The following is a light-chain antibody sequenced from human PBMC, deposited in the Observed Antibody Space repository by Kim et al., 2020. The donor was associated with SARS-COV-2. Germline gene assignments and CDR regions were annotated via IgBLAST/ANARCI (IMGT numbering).Light chain of an antibody. Sequence: ASVGDRVTITCRASQSISSYLNWYQQRPGKAPKLLIYAASSLQSGVPSRFSGSGSGTDFTLTISSLQPEDFVTYYCQQSYSTPFTFGQGTKLEI. J-gene: IGKJ2*01. V-gene: IGKV1-39*01. CDR2: AAS. CDR1: QSISSY. CDR3: QQSYSTPFT.